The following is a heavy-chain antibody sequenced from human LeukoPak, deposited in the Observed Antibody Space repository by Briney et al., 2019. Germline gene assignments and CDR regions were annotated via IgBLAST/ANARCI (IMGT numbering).Heavy chain of an antibody. Sequence: GGSLRLSCAASGFTFSSYGMHWVRQAPGKGLEWVAVISYDGSNKYYADPVKGRFTISRDNSKNTLYLQMNSLRAEDTAVYYCAKAPEVEYGMDVWGQGTTVTVSS. J-gene: IGHJ6*02. CDR3: AKAPEVEYGMDV. CDR2: ISYDGSNK. D-gene: IGHD1-14*01. V-gene: IGHV3-30*18. CDR1: GFTFSSYG.